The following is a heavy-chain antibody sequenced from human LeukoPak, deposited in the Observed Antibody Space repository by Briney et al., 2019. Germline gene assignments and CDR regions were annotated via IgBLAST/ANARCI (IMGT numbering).Heavy chain of an antibody. CDR2: IYSGGST. J-gene: IGHJ6*02. CDR1: GFTVSSNY. CDR3: VVISGHYYYGMDV. V-gene: IGHV3-53*01. Sequence: PGGSLRLSCAASGFTVSSNYMSWVRQAPGKGLEWVSVIYSGGSTYYADSVKGRFTISRDNSKNTLYLQMNSPRAEDTAVYYCVVISGHYYYGMDVWGQGTTVTASS. D-gene: IGHD3-22*01.